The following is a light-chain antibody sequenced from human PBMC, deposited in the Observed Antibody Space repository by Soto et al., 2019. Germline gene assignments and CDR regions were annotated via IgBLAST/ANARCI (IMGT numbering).Light chain of an antibody. J-gene: IGKJ4*01. CDR3: QHYVTSTLT. CDR2: AAS. Sequence: EFVLAQSPGTLSLSPGERATLSCRASQSVSATYLASYQQKPGQAPRLLIYAASSRATGVPDRFSGSGSGTDLTLTITRLEPQAFAVYYCQHYVTSTLTFGGGTKVDIK. V-gene: IGKV3-20*01. CDR1: QSVSATY.